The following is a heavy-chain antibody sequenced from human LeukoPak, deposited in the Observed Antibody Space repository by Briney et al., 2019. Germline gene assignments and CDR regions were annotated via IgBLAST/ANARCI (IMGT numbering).Heavy chain of an antibody. Sequence: GGSLRLSCAASGFTFSASAMHWVRQAPGKGPECVAVISYDGSNKYYADPVRGRFTISRDNSKNTLYLHMNSLRTEDTAVYYCARCPQPLLNTPSPFDYWGQGTLVTVSS. J-gene: IGHJ4*02. CDR2: ISYDGSNK. V-gene: IGHV3-30*17. CDR1: GFTFSASA. D-gene: IGHD2/OR15-2a*01. CDR3: ARCPQPLLNTPSPFDY.